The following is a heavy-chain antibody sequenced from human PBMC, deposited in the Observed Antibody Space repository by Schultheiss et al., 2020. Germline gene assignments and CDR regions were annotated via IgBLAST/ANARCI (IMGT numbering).Heavy chain of an antibody. Sequence: GGSLRLSCAASGFTFSNAWMSWVRQAPGKGLEWVGRIKSKTDGGTTDYAAPVKGRFTISRDNAKNSLYLQMNSLRAEDTAVYYCARHDLNWNDVYYYGMDVWGQGTTVTVSS. CDR2: IKSKTDGGTT. CDR1: GFTFSNAW. V-gene: IGHV3-15*01. D-gene: IGHD1-1*01. CDR3: ARHDLNWNDVYYYGMDV. J-gene: IGHJ6*02.